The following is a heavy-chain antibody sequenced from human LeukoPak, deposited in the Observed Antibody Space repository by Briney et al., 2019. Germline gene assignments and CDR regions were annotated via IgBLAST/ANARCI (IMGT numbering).Heavy chain of an antibody. J-gene: IGHJ6*03. CDR1: GGSMSSHY. Sequence: SETLSLTCTVSGGSMSSHYWSWVRQSPGKGLEWIAYIFYNGSTNYNPSLKSRVTISVDASKNQFSLKLNSVAAADTAVYFCARGPEKWHGPYYHYMDVWGKGATVIVSS. D-gene: IGHD5-12*01. CDR3: ARGPEKWHGPYYHYMDV. V-gene: IGHV4-59*11. CDR2: IFYNGST.